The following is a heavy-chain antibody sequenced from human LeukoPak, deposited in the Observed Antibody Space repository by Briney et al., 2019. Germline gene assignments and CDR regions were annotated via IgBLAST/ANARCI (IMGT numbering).Heavy chain of an antibody. Sequence: GGSLRLSCAVSGFTFSSYGMHWVRQAPGKGLEWVAFIQYDGSEKYYADSVKGRFTISRDNAKNSLYLQMNSLRAEDTAVYYCARLEYYDSSGYYRLDAFDIWGQGTMVSVSS. J-gene: IGHJ3*02. CDR1: GFTFSSYG. CDR2: IQYDGSEK. D-gene: IGHD3-22*01. CDR3: ARLEYYDSSGYYRLDAFDI. V-gene: IGHV3-30*12.